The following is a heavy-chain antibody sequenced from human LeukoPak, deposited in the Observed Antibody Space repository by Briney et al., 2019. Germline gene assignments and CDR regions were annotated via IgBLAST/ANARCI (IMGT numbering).Heavy chain of an antibody. CDR1: GYSFTSYW. J-gene: IGHJ4*02. D-gene: IGHD3-10*01. CDR3: ASITMVRGVQFDY. V-gene: IGHV5-51*01. Sequence: GESLKISCKGSGYSFTSYWIGWVRQMPGKGLEWMGIIYPGDSDTRHSPSFQGQVTISADKSISTAYLQWSSLKALDTAMYYCASITMVRGVQFDYWGQGTLVTVSS. CDR2: IYPGDSDT.